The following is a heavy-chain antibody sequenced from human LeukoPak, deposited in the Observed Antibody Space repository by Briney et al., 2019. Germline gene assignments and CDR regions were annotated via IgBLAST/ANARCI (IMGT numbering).Heavy chain of an antibody. V-gene: IGHV3-30*02. D-gene: IGHD5-18*01. Sequence: GGSLRLSCAASGFTFSGCGMHWVRQAPGKGLDCVAFIWYDGRDKYYADSVKGQFTISRDNSKNTLYLQMNSLRAEDTAVYYCAKDPYSYGSYFDYWGQGTLVTVSS. J-gene: IGHJ4*02. CDR3: AKDPYSYGSYFDY. CDR2: IWYDGRDK. CDR1: GFTFSGCG.